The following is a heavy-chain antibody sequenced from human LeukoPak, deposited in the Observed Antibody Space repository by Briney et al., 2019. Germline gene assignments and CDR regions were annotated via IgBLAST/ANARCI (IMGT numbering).Heavy chain of an antibody. CDR3: ARDYGDYVGASDV. Sequence: SETLSLTCSVSGGSISSYHWSWIRQPPGKGLDWIGHISDTGSTKYSPTLRSRVTISVDTSKSQLSLKVSSVTAADTAIYYCARDYGDYVGASDVWGQGTMVTV. CDR2: ISDTGST. CDR1: GGSISSYH. V-gene: IGHV4-59*01. D-gene: IGHD4-17*01. J-gene: IGHJ3*01.